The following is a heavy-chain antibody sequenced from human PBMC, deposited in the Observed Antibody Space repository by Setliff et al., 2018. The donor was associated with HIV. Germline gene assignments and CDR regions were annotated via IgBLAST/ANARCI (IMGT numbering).Heavy chain of an antibody. V-gene: IGHV3-23*01. CDR1: GFTVSNYA. D-gene: IGHD2-15*01. Sequence: GGSLRLSCAASGFTVSNYAMTWVRQPPGKGLEWVSTIINSGGTTYYADSVKGRFTISRDNSKNTMYLQMNSLRDEDTAVYFCAKDIQCSGGSCKHFDFWGQGTRVTVSS. J-gene: IGHJ4*02. CDR3: AKDIQCSGGSCKHFDF. CDR2: IINSGGTT.